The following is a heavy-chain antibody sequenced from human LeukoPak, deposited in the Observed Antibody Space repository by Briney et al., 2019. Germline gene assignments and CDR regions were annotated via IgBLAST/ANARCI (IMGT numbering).Heavy chain of an antibody. J-gene: IGHJ3*02. CDR2: ISSSSSYI. CDR3: ARALAVAGHDAFDI. V-gene: IGHV3-21*01. CDR1: GFTFSSYS. D-gene: IGHD6-19*01. Sequence: GGSLRLSCAASGFTFSSYSMNWVRQAPGKGLEWVSSISSSSSYIYYADSVKSRFTISRDNAKNSLYLQMNSLRAEDTAVYYCARALAVAGHDAFDIWGQGTMVTVSS.